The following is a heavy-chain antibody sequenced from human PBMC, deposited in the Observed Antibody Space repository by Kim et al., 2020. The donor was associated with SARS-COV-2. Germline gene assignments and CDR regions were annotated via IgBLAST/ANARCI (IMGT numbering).Heavy chain of an antibody. CDR3: ATLNPLMYSSGLVDY. J-gene: IGHJ4*02. Sequence: SETLSLTCTVSGGSISSSSYYWGWIRQPPGKGLEWIGSIYYSGSTYYNPSLKSRVTISVDTSKNQFSLKLSSVTAADTAVYYCATLNPLMYSSGLVDYWGQGTLVTVSS. V-gene: IGHV4-39*01. CDR1: GGSISSSSYY. D-gene: IGHD6-19*01. CDR2: IYYSGST.